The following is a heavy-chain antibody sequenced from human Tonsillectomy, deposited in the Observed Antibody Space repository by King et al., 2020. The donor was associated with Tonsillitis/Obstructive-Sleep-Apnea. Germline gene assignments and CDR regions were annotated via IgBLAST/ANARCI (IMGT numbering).Heavy chain of an antibody. J-gene: IGHJ4*02. CDR3: ARGNYDYVCGSYRSGDYLDY. CDR1: GYTFSSYD. D-gene: IGHD3-16*02. V-gene: IGHV1-18*01. CDR2: ISGYNDNT. Sequence: QLVQSGVEVKKPGASVKVSCKASGYTFSSYDINWVRQAPGQGLEWMGRISGYNDNTKYAQILQGRVTMTTDTSTSTAYMELRSLRSDDTAVYYCARGNYDYVCGSYRSGDYLDYWGQGNLVTESS.